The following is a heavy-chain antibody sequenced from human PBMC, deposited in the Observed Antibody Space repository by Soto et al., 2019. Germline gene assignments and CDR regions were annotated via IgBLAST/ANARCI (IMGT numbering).Heavy chain of an antibody. J-gene: IGHJ4*02. D-gene: IGHD4-17*01. CDR2: IYDTRTT. V-gene: IGHV4-61*03. Sequence: QVQLQESGPGLVKPSETLSLTCTVSGASVRSGSYYWSWVRQPPGRGLEWIGYIYDTRTTNYNPSLKSRVTMSVDTSKNHFSLTRHSLTAADTAVYYCARMEDFGDYCDYLGQGTLVTVSS. CDR3: ARMEDFGDYCDY. CDR1: GASVRSGSYY.